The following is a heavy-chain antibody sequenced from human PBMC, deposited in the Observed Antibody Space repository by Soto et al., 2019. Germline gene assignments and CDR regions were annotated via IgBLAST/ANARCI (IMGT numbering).Heavy chain of an antibody. D-gene: IGHD3-9*01. V-gene: IGHV3-30*18. CDR3: AKDSASGIFFRFDP. CDR1: GFTFSSYG. Sequence: GGSLRLSCAASGFTFSSYGMHWVRQAPGKGLEWVAVISYDGSNKYYADSVKGRFTISRDNSKNTLYLQMNSLRAEDTAVYYCAKDSASGIFFRFDPWGQGTLVTVSS. CDR2: ISYDGSNK. J-gene: IGHJ5*02.